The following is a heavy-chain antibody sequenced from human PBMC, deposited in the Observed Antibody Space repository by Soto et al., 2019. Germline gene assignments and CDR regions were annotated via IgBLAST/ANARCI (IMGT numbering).Heavy chain of an antibody. D-gene: IGHD1-1*01. CDR2: IYYSGRT. CDR1: GGSINSDAYY. V-gene: IGHV4-30-4*01. Sequence: QMQLQESGPGLVKPSQTLSLTCTVSGGSINSDAYYWSWNRQPPGKGLEWIGHIYYSGRTYYAPSLESRLTISLDTSKNQFSLRLSSVNASDTAVYYCARDRCNSRDYFDYWGQGTLVTVSS. J-gene: IGHJ4*02. CDR3: ARDRCNSRDYFDY.